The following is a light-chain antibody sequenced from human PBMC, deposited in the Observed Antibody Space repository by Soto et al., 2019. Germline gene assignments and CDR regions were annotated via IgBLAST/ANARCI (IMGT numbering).Light chain of an antibody. Sequence: EIVMTQSPATLSVSPGERATLSCRASQSVSSNLAWYQQKPGQAPRLLIYGASTRATGIPARFSGSGSGTEFTLTISSLQSEDFAVYYCQQYNNCPLLFGPGTKVDIK. J-gene: IGKJ3*01. V-gene: IGKV3-15*01. CDR1: QSVSSN. CDR2: GAS. CDR3: QQYNNCPLL.